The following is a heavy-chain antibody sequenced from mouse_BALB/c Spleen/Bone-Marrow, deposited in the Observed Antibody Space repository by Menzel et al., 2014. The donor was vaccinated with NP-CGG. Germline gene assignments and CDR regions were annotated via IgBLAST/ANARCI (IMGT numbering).Heavy chain of an antibody. CDR1: GFTFTDYY. J-gene: IGHJ2*01. D-gene: IGHD2-2*01. CDR3: ARDGYDDY. CDR2: IRNKANSYTT. V-gene: IGHV7-3*02. Sequence: EVKVVESGGGLVQPGGSLRLSCATSGFTFTDYYMSWVRQPPGKALEWLGFIRNKANSYTTEYSASVKGRFTISRGNSQSILYLQMNTLRAEDSATYYCARDGYDDYWGQGTTLTVSS.